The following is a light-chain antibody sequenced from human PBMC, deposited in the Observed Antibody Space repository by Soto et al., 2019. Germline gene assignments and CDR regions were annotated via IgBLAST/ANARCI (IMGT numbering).Light chain of an antibody. J-gene: IGKJ5*01. V-gene: IGKV3-11*01. Sequence: EIVMTQSPATLSVSPGERATLSCRASQSVSSNLAWYQQKPGQAPRLLIYGASNRATGIPDRFSGGGSGTDFTLTISRLEPEDFAVYYCQQRSNWPSITFGQGTRLEIK. CDR2: GAS. CDR1: QSVSSN. CDR3: QQRSNWPSIT.